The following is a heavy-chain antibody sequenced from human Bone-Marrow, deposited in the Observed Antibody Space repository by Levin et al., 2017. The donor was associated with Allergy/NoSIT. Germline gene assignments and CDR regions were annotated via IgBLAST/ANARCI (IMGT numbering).Heavy chain of an antibody. V-gene: IGHV3-23*01. CDR1: GFTFTNYA. Sequence: QRGESLKISCAASGFTFTNYAMTWVRQAPGKGLEWISTISGSGGLTFYADSVKGRFSISRDNSKNTLYLQMNSLRAEDTAVYYCAQVTTSLPAAGPRSLDYWGQGTLVTVSS. CDR3: AQVTTSLPAAGPRSLDY. J-gene: IGHJ4*02. CDR2: ISGSGGLT. D-gene: IGHD2-2*01.